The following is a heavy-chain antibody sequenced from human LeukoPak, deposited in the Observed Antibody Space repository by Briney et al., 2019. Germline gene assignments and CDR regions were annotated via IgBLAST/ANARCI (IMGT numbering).Heavy chain of an antibody. CDR2: INPSGGST. Sequence: GASVKVSCAVSRFASTSEDINSGAQAPGQGLEWMGIINPSGGSTSYAQKFQGRVTMTRDTSTSTVYMDLSSLRPEDTAVYYCARVTVLLVYAIGKTNDLDHWGQGTLVAVSS. D-gene: IGHD2-8*01. J-gene: IGHJ4*02. CDR3: ARVTVLLVYAIGKTNDLDH. CDR1: RFASTSED. V-gene: IGHV1-46*01.